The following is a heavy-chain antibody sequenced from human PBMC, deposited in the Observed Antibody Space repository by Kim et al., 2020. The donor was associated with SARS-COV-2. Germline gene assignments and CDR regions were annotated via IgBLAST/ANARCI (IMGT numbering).Heavy chain of an antibody. V-gene: IGHV3-74*01. CDR2: VSTGGSDT. CDR3: ARAIIGTNTFDS. D-gene: IGHD1-7*01. J-gene: IGHJ4*02. CDR1: GFTFSNFW. Sequence: GGSLRLSCEASGFTFSNFWMDWVRQAPGKGLVWVSRVSTGGSDTSYADSVKGRFTISRDNARNTLYLQMDSLRADDTAVYYCARAIIGTNTFDSWGQGT.